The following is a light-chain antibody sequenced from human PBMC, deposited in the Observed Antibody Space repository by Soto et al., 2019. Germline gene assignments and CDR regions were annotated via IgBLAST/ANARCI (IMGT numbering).Light chain of an antibody. CDR3: QQRSNWPPWT. CDR1: QSVSSY. CDR2: DAS. Sequence: EIGLTQSPATLSLSPGERATLSCRASQSVSSYLAWYQQKPGQAPRLLIYDASHRATGIPARFSGSGSGTDFTLAVSSLEPEDFAVYYCQQRSNWPPWTFGQGTKVEIK. V-gene: IGKV3-11*01. J-gene: IGKJ1*01.